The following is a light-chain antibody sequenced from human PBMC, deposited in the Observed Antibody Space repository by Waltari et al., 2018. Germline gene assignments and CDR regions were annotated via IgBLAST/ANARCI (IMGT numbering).Light chain of an antibody. CDR3: CSYAGSYTVV. CDR1: SSAAGGYNY. CDR2: DVS. V-gene: IGLV2-11*01. Sequence: QSALTQPRSVSGSPGHSVTISCTGNSSAAGGYNYVSWYQQHPGKAPKLMIYDVSKRPSGVPDRFSGSKSGNTASLTISGLQAEDEADYYCCSYAGSYTVVLGGGTKLTVL. J-gene: IGLJ2*01.